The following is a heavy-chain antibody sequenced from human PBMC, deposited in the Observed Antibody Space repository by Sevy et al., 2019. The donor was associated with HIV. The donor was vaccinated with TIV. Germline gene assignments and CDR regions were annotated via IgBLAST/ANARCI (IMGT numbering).Heavy chain of an antibody. CDR3: TRWKAAQSIFDY. J-gene: IGHJ4*02. CDR2: LKSDVYGGTV. D-gene: IGHD6-13*01. Sequence: GGSLRLSCTASGFAFGDYCMSWVGQAPGKGLEWVAFLKSDVYGGTVDHAASVRGRFVISRDDSKTIAYLQMNELKTEDTGVYYCTRWKAAQSIFDYWGQGALVTVSS. CDR1: GFAFGDYC. V-gene: IGHV3-49*04.